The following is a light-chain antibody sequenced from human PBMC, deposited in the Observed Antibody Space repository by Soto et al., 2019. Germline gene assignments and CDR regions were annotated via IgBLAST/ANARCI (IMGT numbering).Light chain of an antibody. CDR3: SSYTRSDTLIV. CDR1: SVGDYNF. CDR2: DVS. Sequence: QSALTQPASVSGSPGQSITISCTGTSVGDYNFVSWYQQHPGNAPKLMIYDVSNRPSGVSNRFSGSKSGNTASLTISGLQAEDEADYYCSSYTRSDTLIVFGGGTKVPVL. V-gene: IGLV2-14*01. J-gene: IGLJ2*01.